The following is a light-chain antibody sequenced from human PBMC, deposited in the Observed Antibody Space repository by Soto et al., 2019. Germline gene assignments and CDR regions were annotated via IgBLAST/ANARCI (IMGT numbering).Light chain of an antibody. CDR3: LLSYSGPVV. CDR2: DTS. V-gene: IGLV7-46*01. J-gene: IGLJ2*01. CDR1: TGAVTSGHY. Sequence: QAVVTQEPSLTVSPGGTVTLTCGSSTGAVTSGHYPYWFQQKPGQAPRTRIYDTSNKHSWTPARFSGSLLGGKAALTLSGAQPEDEAEYYCLLSYSGPVVFGGGTQLTVL.